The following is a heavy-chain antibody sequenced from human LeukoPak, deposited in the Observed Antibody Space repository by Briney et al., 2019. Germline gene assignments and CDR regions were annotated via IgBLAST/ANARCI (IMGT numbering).Heavy chain of an antibody. J-gene: IGHJ4*02. Sequence: GASGKVSCKASGYTFSAYGISWVRQAPGQGLEWMGYISVYSGNTNHAQKLQGRVTMTTDTSTSTAYMELRSLRSDDTAVYYCARDSHIAEVAYYFDYWGQGTLVSVSS. V-gene: IGHV1-18*01. CDR3: ARDSHIAEVAYYFDY. CDR1: GYTFSAYG. D-gene: IGHD2-21*01. CDR2: ISVYSGNT.